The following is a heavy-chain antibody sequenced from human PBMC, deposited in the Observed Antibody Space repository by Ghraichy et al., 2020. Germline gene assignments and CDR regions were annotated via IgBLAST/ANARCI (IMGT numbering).Heavy chain of an antibody. V-gene: IGHV4-31*03. CDR3: ARVVVATITFFDY. J-gene: IGHJ4*02. CDR2: IYYSGST. CDR1: GGSISSGGYY. Sequence: LRLSCTVSGGSISSGGYYWSWIRQHPRKGLEWIGYIYYSGSTYYNPSLKSRVTISVDTSKNQFSLKLSSVTAADTAVYYCARVVVATITFFDYWGQGTLVTVSS. D-gene: IGHD5-12*01.